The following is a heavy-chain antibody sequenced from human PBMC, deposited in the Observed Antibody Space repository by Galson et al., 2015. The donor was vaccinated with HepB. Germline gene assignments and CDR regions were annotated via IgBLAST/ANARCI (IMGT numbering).Heavy chain of an antibody. V-gene: IGHV3-33*01. J-gene: IGHJ6*02. Sequence: SLRLSCAASGFSFSTYGMHWVRQAPGKGLEWVAVIWYDGSDKFYGDSVKGRFTISRDNSKNTLFLQMNSLRVEDTAVYYCARDGRIAATGTTQPWGMDVWGQGTTVTVSS. CDR1: GFSFSTYG. D-gene: IGHD6-13*01. CDR2: IWYDGSDK. CDR3: ARDGRIAATGTTQPWGMDV.